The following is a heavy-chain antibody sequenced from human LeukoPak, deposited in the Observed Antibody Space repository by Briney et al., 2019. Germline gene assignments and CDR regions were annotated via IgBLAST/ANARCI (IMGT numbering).Heavy chain of an antibody. J-gene: IGHJ4*02. CDR2: ISGSGTST. Sequence: GGSLRLSCAASGFTFNSYAMSWVRQAPGKGLEWVAGISGSGTSTPSADSVKGRFTISRDNSKNTLYLQMNSLRAEDTAVYYCARDRLHYDSLTGYPADWGQGTLVTVSS. CDR3: ARDRLHYDSLTGYPAD. V-gene: IGHV3-23*01. D-gene: IGHD3-9*01. CDR1: GFTFNSYA.